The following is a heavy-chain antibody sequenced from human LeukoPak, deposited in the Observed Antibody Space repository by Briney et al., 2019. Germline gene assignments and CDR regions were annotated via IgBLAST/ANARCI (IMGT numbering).Heavy chain of an antibody. CDR1: GGPINSGNFH. Sequence: PSETLSLTCAVSGGPINSGNFHWSWVRRPVGKGLEWIGRSDSGGSTSLNPALMSRVSISLDTSRNQFSLHLRSMTAADTAVYYCARFRPGSRYQLTYYFESWGRGKLVTVSS. V-gene: IGHV4-61*02. CDR2: SDSGGST. D-gene: IGHD3-9*01. CDR3: ARFRPGSRYQLTYYFES. J-gene: IGHJ4*02.